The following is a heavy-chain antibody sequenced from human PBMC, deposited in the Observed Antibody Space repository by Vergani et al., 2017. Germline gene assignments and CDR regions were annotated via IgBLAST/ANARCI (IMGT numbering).Heavy chain of an antibody. V-gene: IGHV3-30*18. CDR2: ISYDGSNK. D-gene: IGHD1-26*01. J-gene: IGHJ4*02. CDR1: GFTFSSYG. CDR3: AKNQRDSGSYYGY. Sequence: QVQLVESGGGVAQPGRSLRLSCAASGFTFSSYGMHWVRQAPGKGLEWVAVISYDGSNKYYADSVKGRFTISRDNSKNTLYLQMNSLRAEDTAVYYCAKNQRDSGSYYGYWGQGTLVTVSS.